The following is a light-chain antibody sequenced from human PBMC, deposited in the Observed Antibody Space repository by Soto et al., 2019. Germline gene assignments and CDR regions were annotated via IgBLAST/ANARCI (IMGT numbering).Light chain of an antibody. CDR3: CSYAGSSTYV. CDR2: EGS. Sequence: QSVVSHPASGSGLPGQSITIYCTGTSSAVGSYNLVSWYQQHPGKAPKLMIYEGSKRPSGVSNRFSGSKSGNTASLTISGLQAEDEADYYCCSYAGSSTYVFGTGTKVTVL. V-gene: IGLV2-23*01. J-gene: IGLJ1*01. CDR1: SSAVGSYNL.